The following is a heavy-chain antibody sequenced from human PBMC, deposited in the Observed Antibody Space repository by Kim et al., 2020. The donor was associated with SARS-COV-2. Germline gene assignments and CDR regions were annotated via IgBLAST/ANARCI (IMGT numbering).Heavy chain of an antibody. Sequence: ASVKVSCKASGYTFTSYGISWVRQAPGQGLEWMGWISAYNGNTNYAQKLQGRVTMTTDTSTSTAYMELRSLRSDDTAVYYCARIYSSSWYLTFDYWGQGTLVTVSS. CDR1: GYTFTSYG. D-gene: IGHD6-13*01. CDR3: ARIYSSSWYLTFDY. J-gene: IGHJ4*02. V-gene: IGHV1-18*01. CDR2: ISAYNGNT.